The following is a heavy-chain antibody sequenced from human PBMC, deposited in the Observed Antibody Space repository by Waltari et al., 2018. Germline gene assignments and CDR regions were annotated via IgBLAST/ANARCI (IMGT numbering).Heavy chain of an antibody. Sequence: EVQLVQSGGALVQSGESLRLSCAASGPTFSAYNMRWVRQAPGKGLVWISYINRRGDTTDYADSVKGRFTISRDNAKDSLSLQMNSLTAEDSAIYYCAGYVLMGPHYLDYWGQGTLVTVSS. CDR3: AGYVLMGPHYLDY. D-gene: IGHD3-10*02. CDR2: INRRGDTT. J-gene: IGHJ4*02. CDR1: GPTFSAYN. V-gene: IGHV3-48*03.